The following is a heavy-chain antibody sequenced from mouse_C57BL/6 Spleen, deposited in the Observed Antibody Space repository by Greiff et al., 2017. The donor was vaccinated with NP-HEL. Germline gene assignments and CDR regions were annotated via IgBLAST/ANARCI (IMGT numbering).Heavy chain of an antibody. CDR1: GYTFTSYW. J-gene: IGHJ1*03. Sequence: QVQLQQPGAELVKPGASVKLSCKASGYTFTSYWMQWVKQRPGQGLEWIGEIDPSDSYTNYNQTFKGKATLTVDTSSSTAYMQLSSLTSEDSAVYYCARSGIYYGNSWYFDVWGTGTTVTVSS. D-gene: IGHD2-1*01. V-gene: IGHV1-50*01. CDR3: ARSGIYYGNSWYFDV. CDR2: IDPSDSYT.